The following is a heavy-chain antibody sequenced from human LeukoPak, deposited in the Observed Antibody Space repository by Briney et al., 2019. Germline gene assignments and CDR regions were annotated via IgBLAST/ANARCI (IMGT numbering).Heavy chain of an antibody. CDR2: ISAYNGNT. V-gene: IGHV1-18*01. D-gene: IGHD1-1*01. J-gene: IGHJ6*02. CDR3: ATARTLRYYGMDV. Sequence: GASVKVSCKASGYTFTSYGISWVRQAPGQGLEWMGWISAYNGNTNYAQKLQGRVTMTEDTSTDTAYMELSSLRSEDTAVYYCATARTLRYYGMDVWGQGTTVTVSS. CDR1: GYTFTSYG.